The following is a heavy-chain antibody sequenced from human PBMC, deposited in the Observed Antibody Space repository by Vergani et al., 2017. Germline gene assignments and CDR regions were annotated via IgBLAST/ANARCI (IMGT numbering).Heavy chain of an antibody. J-gene: IGHJ5*02. V-gene: IGHV4-39*01. Sequence: QLQLQESGPGLVKPSATLSLTCSVSGASIRSSNYYWGWIRQPPGKGLEWIASIYYSGSTYYNPSLKSRVNISIDTSKNQFSLRLSSVTAPDTVVYFSARHSTVEWLVKLGRIDPWCQGILFTVSS. CDR3: ARHSTVEWLVKLGRIDP. D-gene: IGHD6-19*01. CDR1: GASIRSSNYY. CDR2: IYYSGST.